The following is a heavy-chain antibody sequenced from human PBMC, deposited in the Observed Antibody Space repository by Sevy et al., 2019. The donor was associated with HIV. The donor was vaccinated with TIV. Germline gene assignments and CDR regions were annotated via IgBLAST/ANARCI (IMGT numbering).Heavy chain of an antibody. CDR1: GYTFSSYG. J-gene: IGHJ6*02. Sequence: ASVKVSCKASGYTFSSYGISWVRQAPGQGLEWMEWISTYNGNTNYAQKLQGRVTMTTDTSTSTAYMELRSLRSDDTAVYYSARLELSGSGWYGNGMDVWGQGTTVTVSS. D-gene: IGHD6-19*01. V-gene: IGHV1-18*01. CDR3: ARLELSGSGWYGNGMDV. CDR2: ISTYNGNT.